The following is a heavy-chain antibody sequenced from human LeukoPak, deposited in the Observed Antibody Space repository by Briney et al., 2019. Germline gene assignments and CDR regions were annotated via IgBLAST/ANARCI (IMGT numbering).Heavy chain of an antibody. Sequence: GRSLRLSCAASGFTFSSYAMHWVRQAPGKGLEWVAVISYDGSNKCYADSVKGRFTISRDNAKNSLYLQMNSLRADDTAVYYCVRARISAGGAGFDYWGQGTLVTVSS. CDR3: VRARISAGGAGFDY. J-gene: IGHJ4*02. CDR1: GFTFSSYA. V-gene: IGHV3-30-3*01. CDR2: ISYDGSNK. D-gene: IGHD6-13*01.